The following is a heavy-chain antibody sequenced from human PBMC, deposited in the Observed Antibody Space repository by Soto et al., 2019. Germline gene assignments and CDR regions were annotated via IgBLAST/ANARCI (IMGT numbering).Heavy chain of an antibody. CDR2: IYWDDDQ. J-gene: IGHJ5*01. CDR1: GFSFSINGVA. CDR3: AHKRDVSRGFKS. V-gene: IGHV2-5*02. Sequence: QITLKESGPTLVKPTQTLTLTCTFSGFSFSINGVAVGWIRQPPGQALEWLALIYWDDDQRYNPSLKNRLTSTKDTSRTQVVLTMTNMDPVDTATYYCAHKRDVSRGFKSWGQGTLVTVSS.